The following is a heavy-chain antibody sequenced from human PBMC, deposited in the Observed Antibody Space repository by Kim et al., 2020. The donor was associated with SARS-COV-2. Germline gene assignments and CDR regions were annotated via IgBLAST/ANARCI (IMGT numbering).Heavy chain of an antibody. CDR3: ARDRRTTTVVRMNWFDP. CDR1: GDSVSSNSAA. D-gene: IGHD4-17*01. Sequence: SQTLSLTCAISGDSVSSNSAAWNWIRQSPSRGLEWLGRTYYRSKWYNDYAVSVKSRITINPDTSKNQFSLQLNSVTPEDTAVYYCARDRRTTTVVRMNWFDPWGQGTLVTVSS. CDR2: TYYRSKWYN. V-gene: IGHV6-1*01. J-gene: IGHJ5*02.